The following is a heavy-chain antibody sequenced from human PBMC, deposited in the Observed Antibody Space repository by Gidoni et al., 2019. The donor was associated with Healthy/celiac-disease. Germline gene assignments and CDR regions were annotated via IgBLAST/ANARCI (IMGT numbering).Heavy chain of an antibody. CDR1: GFTFSSSS. D-gene: IGHD4-17*01. V-gene: IGHV3-48*01. CDR2: ISSSSSTI. J-gene: IGHJ3*02. CDR3: AREAFHDYGDNMGGVMAFDI. Sequence: EVQLVESGGGLVQPGGSLRLSCAASGFTFSSSSMNWVRQAPGKGLEWVSYISSSSSTIYYADSVKGRFTISRDNAKNSLYLQMNSLRAEDTAVYYCAREAFHDYGDNMGGVMAFDIWGQGTMVTVSS.